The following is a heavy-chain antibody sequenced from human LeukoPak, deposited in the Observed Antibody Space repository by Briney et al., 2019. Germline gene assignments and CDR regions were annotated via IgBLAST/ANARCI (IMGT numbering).Heavy chain of an antibody. V-gene: IGHV1-46*03. CDR2: FNPSGGST. Sequence: GASVKVSCEASGYTFTSYYMHWVRQAPGQGLEWMGIFNPSGGSTSYAQKFQGRVTMTRDTSTSTVYMELSSLRSEDTAVYYCARKGGDYDFWSAMDVWGKGTTVTVSS. CDR1: GYTFTSYY. CDR3: ARKGGDYDFWSAMDV. J-gene: IGHJ6*04. D-gene: IGHD3-3*01.